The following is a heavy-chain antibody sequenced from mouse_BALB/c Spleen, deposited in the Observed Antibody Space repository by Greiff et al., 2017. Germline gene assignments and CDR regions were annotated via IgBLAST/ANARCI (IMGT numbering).Heavy chain of an antibody. J-gene: IGHJ4*01. CDR3: ARGDDGYYLGAMDY. CDR2: ISDGGSYT. Sequence: EVQVVESGGGLVKPGGSLKLSCAASGFTFSDYYMYWVRQTPEKRLEWVATISDGGSYTYYPDSVKGRFTISRDNAKNNLYLQMSSLKSEDTAMYYCARGDDGYYLGAMDYWGQGTSVTVSS. CDR1: GFTFSDYY. D-gene: IGHD2-3*01. V-gene: IGHV5-4*02.